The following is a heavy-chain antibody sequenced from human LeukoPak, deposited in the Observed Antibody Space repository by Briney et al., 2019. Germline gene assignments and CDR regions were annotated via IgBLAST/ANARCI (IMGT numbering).Heavy chain of an antibody. J-gene: IGHJ4*02. CDR2: LYAGGST. CDR1: GFTVSNNY. CDR3: ARIGYSDYSFAY. D-gene: IGHD4-11*01. V-gene: IGHV3-53*01. Sequence: GGSLRLSCAASGFTVSNNYMSWVRQAPGKGLEWVSFLYAGGSTFYADSVKGRFTISRDNSKNTLYLQMNSLRAEDTAVYFCARIGYSDYSFAYWGQGTLVTVSS.